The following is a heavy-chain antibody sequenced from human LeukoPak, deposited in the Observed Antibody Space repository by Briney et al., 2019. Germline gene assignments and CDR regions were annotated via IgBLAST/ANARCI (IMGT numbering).Heavy chain of an antibody. D-gene: IGHD5-18*01. CDR2: IIPILGIA. CDR3: ARDTAMVTRRYYFDY. CDR1: GGTFSSCA. Sequence: ASVEVSCKASGGTFSSCAISWVRQAPGQGLEWMGRIIPILGIANYAQKFQGRVTITADKSTSTAYMELSSLRSEDTAVYYCARDTAMVTRRYYFDYWGQGTLVTVSS. J-gene: IGHJ4*02. V-gene: IGHV1-69*04.